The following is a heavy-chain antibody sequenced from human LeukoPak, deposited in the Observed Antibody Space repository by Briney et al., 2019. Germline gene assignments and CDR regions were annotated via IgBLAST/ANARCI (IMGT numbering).Heavy chain of an antibody. V-gene: IGHV1-18*01. J-gene: IGHJ6*02. CDR1: GGTFSSYA. CDR2: IGTSSGST. Sequence: ASVKVSCKASGGTFSSYAISWVRQAPGQGLEWMGWIGTSSGSTHYAQKLQGRFTMTTDTSTRTAYMELRSLRSDDTAVYYCARESLEGIKYFYGMDVWGQGTTVTVPS. D-gene: IGHD6-13*01. CDR3: ARESLEGIKYFYGMDV.